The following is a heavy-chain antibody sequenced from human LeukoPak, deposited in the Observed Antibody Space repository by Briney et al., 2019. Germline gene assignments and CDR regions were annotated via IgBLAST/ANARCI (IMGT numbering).Heavy chain of an antibody. Sequence: GGSLRLSCAASGFTFISYWMTWVRQSPGKGLEWVANIKQDGSETYHVDSVKGRFTISRDNAKDSLYLEMNSLRAEDTAVYYCARDHSSGWFFDYWGQGTLVTVSS. J-gene: IGHJ4*02. V-gene: IGHV3-7*01. CDR1: GFTFISYW. CDR2: IKQDGSET. D-gene: IGHD6-19*01. CDR3: ARDHSSGWFFDY.